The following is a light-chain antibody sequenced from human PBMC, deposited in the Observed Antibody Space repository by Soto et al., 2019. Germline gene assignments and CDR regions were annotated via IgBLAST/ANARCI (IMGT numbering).Light chain of an antibody. Sequence: IVLTQSPATLSLSPGERAILSCRASHNVNTYLVWYQQKPGQVPRLLIYDTSNRATGIPARFSGSGSGTDFTLTISSLAPEDFAVYYCQHRSTWPPGFGQGTRLEIK. CDR2: DTS. J-gene: IGKJ5*01. CDR1: HNVNTY. CDR3: QHRSTWPPG. V-gene: IGKV3-11*01.